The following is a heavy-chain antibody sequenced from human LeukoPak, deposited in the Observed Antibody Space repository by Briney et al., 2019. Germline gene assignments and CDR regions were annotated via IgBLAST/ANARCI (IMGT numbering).Heavy chain of an antibody. CDR3: ARQAGETVDY. D-gene: IGHD3-16*01. CDR1: GGSISISSYY. V-gene: IGHV4-39*01. Sequence: PSETLSLTCTVSGGSISISSYYWGWIRQPPGKGLEWIGSIYYSGSTYYNPSLKSRVTISVDTSKNQFSLKLSSVTAADTAVYYCARQAGETVDYWGQGTLVTVSS. CDR2: IYYSGST. J-gene: IGHJ4*02.